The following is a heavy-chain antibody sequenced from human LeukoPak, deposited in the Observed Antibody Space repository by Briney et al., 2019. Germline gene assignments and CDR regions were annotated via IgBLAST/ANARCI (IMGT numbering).Heavy chain of an antibody. CDR3: AKDYSDYGDSRFDY. J-gene: IGHJ4*02. D-gene: IGHD4-17*01. Sequence: GGSLRLSCAASGFTFDDYAMHWVRQAPGKGLEWVSLISGDGGSTYYADYVKGRFTISRDNSKNSLYLQMNSLRTEDTALYYCAKDYSDYGDSRFDYWGQGTLVTVSS. V-gene: IGHV3-43*02. CDR2: ISGDGGST. CDR1: GFTFDDYA.